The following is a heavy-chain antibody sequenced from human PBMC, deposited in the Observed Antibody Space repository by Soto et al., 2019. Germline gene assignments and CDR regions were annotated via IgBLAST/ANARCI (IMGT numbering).Heavy chain of an antibody. CDR1: GYTFINYG. CDR2: ISTYNGNT. CDR3: GRGSGSGYSWGY. D-gene: IGHD6-19*01. V-gene: IGHV1-18*01. Sequence: QVQLVQSGAEVKKPGASVKVSCKASGYTFINYGISWVRQAPGQGLEWMGWISTYNGNTNYAQKRQGRVTMTTDTTTSTADMELRSLRSDDTAVYYCGRGSGSGYSWGYWGQGTLVTVSS. J-gene: IGHJ4*02.